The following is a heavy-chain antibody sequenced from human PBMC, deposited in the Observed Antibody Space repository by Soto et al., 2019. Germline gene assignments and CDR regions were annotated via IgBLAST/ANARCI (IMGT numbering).Heavy chain of an antibody. J-gene: IGHJ4*02. D-gene: IGHD5-18*01. CDR2: IKYTESS. CDR3: ARRYGSCFDY. CDR1: GGSLSGYY. Sequence: PSETLSLTCDVYGGSLSGYYWSWIRQPPGKGLEWIGEIKYTESSNYNPSLKSRVTILADTSRNQFSLKLSSVTAADTAVYYCARRYGSCFDYWGQGTLVNVSS. V-gene: IGHV4-34*01.